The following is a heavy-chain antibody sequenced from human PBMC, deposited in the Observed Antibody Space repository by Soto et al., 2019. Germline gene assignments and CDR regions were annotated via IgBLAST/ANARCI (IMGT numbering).Heavy chain of an antibody. D-gene: IGHD2-2*01. CDR2: IYYSGRT. Sequence: SETLSLTCTVYGASISSSSYYWGWIRQPPGKGLEWVGSIYYSGRTYYNPALKSRLTISVDTSRNQFSLKLSSVTAADTAVYYCAKEKISTSCCNWFDPWGQGTLVTVSS. CDR1: GASISSSSYY. V-gene: IGHV4-39*07. J-gene: IGHJ5*02. CDR3: AKEKISTSCCNWFDP.